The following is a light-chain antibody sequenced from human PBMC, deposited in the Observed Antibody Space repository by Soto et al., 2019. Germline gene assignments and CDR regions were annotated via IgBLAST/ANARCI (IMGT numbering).Light chain of an antibody. CDR1: INDVGSYDL. Sequence: QSALTQPASVSRSPGQSITISCTGTINDVGSYDLVSWYQQHPGKAPKLMMYEVFKRPPGVSSRFSGSKSGNTASLTISGLQAEDEADYYCCSYAGIYVFGTGTKLTVL. V-gene: IGLV2-23*02. J-gene: IGLJ1*01. CDR2: EVF. CDR3: CSYAGIYV.